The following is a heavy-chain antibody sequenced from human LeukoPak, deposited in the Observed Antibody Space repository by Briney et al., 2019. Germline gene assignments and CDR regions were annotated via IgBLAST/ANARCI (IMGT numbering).Heavy chain of an antibody. CDR3: ARNHGSGGDLDY. CDR1: GESFSGYY. CDR2: INHSGST. Sequence: PSETLSLTCAVYGESFSGYYWSWIRQPPGKGLEWIGEINHSGSTNYNPSLKSRVTISVDTSKNQFSLKLTSVTAADTAVYYCARNHGSGGDLDYWGQGTLVTVSS. V-gene: IGHV4-34*01. J-gene: IGHJ4*02. D-gene: IGHD2-21*02.